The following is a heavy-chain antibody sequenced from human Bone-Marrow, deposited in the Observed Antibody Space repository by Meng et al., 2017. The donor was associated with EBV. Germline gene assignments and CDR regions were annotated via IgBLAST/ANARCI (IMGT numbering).Heavy chain of an antibody. J-gene: IGHJ4*02. CDR2: IYDNGTT. V-gene: IGHV4-61*01. CDR1: GVSFNSGIYH. D-gene: IGHD3-10*01. CDR3: AKSRSSTPGIVDD. Sequence: QGHFQQWGAWLVNPLKTLAPTCFVSGVSFNSGIYHWSWIRQSPGKGLEWIGYIYDNGTTINNPSLNSRVTILTKTSKNQFSLSLHYVTTADTAVYYCAKSRSSTPGIVDDWGQGTLVTVSS.